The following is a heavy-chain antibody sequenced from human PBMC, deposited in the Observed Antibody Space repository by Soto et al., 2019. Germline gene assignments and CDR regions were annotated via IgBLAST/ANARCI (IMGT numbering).Heavy chain of an antibody. CDR1: GFTFSDYY. Sequence: GGSLRLSCAASGFTFSDYYMSWIRQAPGKGLEWVSYISSSGSTIYYADSVKGRFTISRDNAKNSLYLQMNSLRAGDTAVYYCARVGDEWGYYYYMDVWGKGTTVTVSS. CDR2: ISSSGSTI. J-gene: IGHJ6*03. D-gene: IGHD3-16*01. V-gene: IGHV3-11*01. CDR3: ARVGDEWGYYYYMDV.